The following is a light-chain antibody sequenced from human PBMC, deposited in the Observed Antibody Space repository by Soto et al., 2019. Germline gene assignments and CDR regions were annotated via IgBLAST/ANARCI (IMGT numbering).Light chain of an antibody. CDR1: SSDVGSYNF. Sequence: QSALTQPASVSGSPGQSITISCTGTSSDVGSYNFVSWFQQHPGKVPKLIIYEGTERPSGVSNRFSASKSGNTAPLTISGLQPEDEADYYCCSYAGPSTIFGGGTKVTVL. CDR2: EGT. V-gene: IGLV2-23*01. CDR3: CSYAGPSTI. J-gene: IGLJ2*01.